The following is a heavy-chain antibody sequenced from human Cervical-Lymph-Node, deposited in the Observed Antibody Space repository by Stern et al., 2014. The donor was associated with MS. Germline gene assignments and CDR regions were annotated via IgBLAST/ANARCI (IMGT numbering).Heavy chain of an antibody. CDR3: AKQYFDSSGYSYYYGMDV. CDR2: IIGSGGSI. Sequence: EVQLVESGGDLVQPGGSLRLSCAASGFTFNKYAMNWVRQAPGKGLEWVSTIIGSGGSIYSADSVTARLTISRDNSENTLYLQMHSLRAEDTAIYYCAKQYFDSSGYSYYYGMDVWGQGTTVTVSS. D-gene: IGHD3-22*01. J-gene: IGHJ6*02. CDR1: GFTFNKYA. V-gene: IGHV3-23*04.